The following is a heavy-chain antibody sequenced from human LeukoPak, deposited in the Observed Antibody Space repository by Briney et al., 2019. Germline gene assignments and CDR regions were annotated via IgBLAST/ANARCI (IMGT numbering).Heavy chain of an antibody. D-gene: IGHD3-22*01. CDR3: ARNYYDSSGYYYNYYYYYMDV. CDR1: GFTFSSYE. CDR2: ISSSGSTI. Sequence: GGSLGLSCAASGFTFSSYEMNWVRPAPGKGLEWVSYISSSGSTIYYADSVKGRFTISRDNAKNSLYLQMNSLRAEDTAVYYCARNYYDSSGYYYNYYYYYMDVWGKGTTVTISS. J-gene: IGHJ6*03. V-gene: IGHV3-48*03.